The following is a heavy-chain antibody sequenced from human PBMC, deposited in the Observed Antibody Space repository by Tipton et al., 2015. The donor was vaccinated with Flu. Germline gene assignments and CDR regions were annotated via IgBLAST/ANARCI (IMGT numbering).Heavy chain of an antibody. CDR2: IDHSGTT. D-gene: IGHD5-12*01. Sequence: TLSLTCTVSGYSISSGYYWGWIRQPPGKGLEWIGSIDHSGTTYYNPSLKSRVTISVDTSKNQFSLKLDSVTAADAAVYYCAREVATIGRWFDPWGQGTLVTVSS. CDR3: AREVATIGRWFDP. CDR1: GYSISSGYY. V-gene: IGHV4-38-2*02. J-gene: IGHJ5*02.